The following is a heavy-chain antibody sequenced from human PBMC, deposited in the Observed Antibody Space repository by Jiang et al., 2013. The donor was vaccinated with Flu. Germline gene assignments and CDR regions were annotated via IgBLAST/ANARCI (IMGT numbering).Heavy chain of an antibody. Sequence: GPGLVKPSETLSLTCTVSGGSISSYYWSWIRQPAGKGLEWIGRIYTSGSTNYNPSLKSRVTMSVDTSKNQFSLKLSSVTAADTAVYYCARDYQLHPYGNWFDPWGQGTLVTVSS. CDR1: GGSISSYY. D-gene: IGHD2-2*01. J-gene: IGHJ5*02. CDR2: IYTSGST. V-gene: IGHV4-4*07. CDR3: ARDYQLHPYGNWFDP.